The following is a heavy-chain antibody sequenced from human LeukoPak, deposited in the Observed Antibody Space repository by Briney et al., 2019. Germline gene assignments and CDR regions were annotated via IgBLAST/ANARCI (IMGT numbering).Heavy chain of an antibody. CDR3: ARKLVGATSFGAFDI. Sequence: GGSLRLSCAASGFTFSNAWMSWVRQAPGKGLEWVSSISSSSSYIYYADSVKGRFTISRDNAKNSLYLQMNSLRAEDTAVYYCARKLVGATSFGAFDIWGQGTMVTVSS. CDR1: GFTFSNAW. D-gene: IGHD1-26*01. J-gene: IGHJ3*02. V-gene: IGHV3-21*01. CDR2: ISSSSSYI.